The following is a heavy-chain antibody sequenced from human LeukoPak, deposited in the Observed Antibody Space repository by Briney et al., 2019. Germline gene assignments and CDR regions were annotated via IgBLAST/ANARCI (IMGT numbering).Heavy chain of an antibody. CDR3: ARDRYGYALDPPDARG. J-gene: IGHJ4*02. CDR2: INPNSGGT. D-gene: IGHD5-18*01. Sequence: ASVKVSCKASGYTFTGYYMHWVRQAPGQGLEWMGWINPNSGGTNYAQKFQGRVTMTRDTSISTAYMELSRLRSDDTAVYYCARDRYGYALDPPDARGWGQGTLVTVSS. V-gene: IGHV1-2*02. CDR1: GYTFTGYY.